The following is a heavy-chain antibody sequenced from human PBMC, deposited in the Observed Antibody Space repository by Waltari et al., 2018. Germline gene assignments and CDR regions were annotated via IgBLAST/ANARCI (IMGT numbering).Heavy chain of an antibody. Sequence: QVQLVESGGSVVQSGKSLRLSCAASGFTFTNYNMHWVRQAPGKGLEWVAMISDDGNREYYTDSVKGRFTVSRDNSKNTLSLQMNSLRGEDTAMYYCANQQWVATTLHYWGEGTLVTVSS. CDR1: GFTFTNYN. CDR2: ISDDGNRE. V-gene: IGHV3-30-3*01. J-gene: IGHJ4*02. CDR3: ANQQWVATTLHY. D-gene: IGHD6-19*01.